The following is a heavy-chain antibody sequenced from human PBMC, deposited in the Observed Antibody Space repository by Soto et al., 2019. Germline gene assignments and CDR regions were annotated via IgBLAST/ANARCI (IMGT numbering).Heavy chain of an antibody. CDR3: ARATGAAALPLSFDY. CDR2: IGPAGDT. J-gene: IGHJ4*02. CDR1: GFTLSSFD. V-gene: IGHV3-13*04. Sequence: EVQLVESGGGLVQPGGSLRLSCAASGFTLSSFDMHWVRQGTGKGLEWVSAIGPAGDTYYPGSVKGRFTIFRESAKNSLYLQMNSLRAGDTAVYYCARATGAAALPLSFDYWGQGTLVTVSS. D-gene: IGHD2-2*01.